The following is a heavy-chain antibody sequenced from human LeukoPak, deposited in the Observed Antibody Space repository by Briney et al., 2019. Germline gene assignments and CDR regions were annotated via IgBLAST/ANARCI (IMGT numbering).Heavy chain of an antibody. CDR2: ISSNGGST. CDR1: GFTFSSCA. Sequence: GGSLRLSCAASGFTFSSCAMHWVRQAPGKGLEYVSAISSNGGSTYYANSVKGRFTISRDNSKNTLYLQMGSLRAEDMAVYFCARDAILGAPTYYFDYWGQGTLVTVSS. D-gene: IGHD2/OR15-2a*01. V-gene: IGHV3-64*01. CDR3: ARDAILGAPTYYFDY. J-gene: IGHJ4*02.